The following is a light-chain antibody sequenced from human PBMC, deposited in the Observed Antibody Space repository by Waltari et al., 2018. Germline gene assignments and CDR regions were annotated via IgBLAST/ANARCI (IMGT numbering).Light chain of an antibody. CDR3: QSYDTNTHDWV. V-gene: IGLV6-57*01. J-gene: IGLJ3*02. CDR1: SGSIASDY. CDR2: EDN. Sequence: FLLTQPHSVSESPGQTIIISCTRSSGSIASDYVQWYQQRPGSSPTIVIYEDNERPSGVADRFYGSIDSSSNSASLTISGLQTEDEAVYHCQSYDTNTHDWVFGGGTKLTVL.